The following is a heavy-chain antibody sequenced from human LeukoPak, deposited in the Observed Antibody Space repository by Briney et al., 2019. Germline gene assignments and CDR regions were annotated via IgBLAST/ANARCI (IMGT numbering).Heavy chain of an antibody. CDR1: GGSISSGGYY. Sequence: TSQTLSLTCTVSGGSISSGGYYWSWIRQHPGKGLEWIGYIYYSGSTYYYPSLKSRVTISVDTSKNQFSLKLSSVTAADTAVYYCARNPSVCSGGSCYSFDYWGQGTLVTVPS. V-gene: IGHV4-31*03. CDR3: ARNPSVCSGGSCYSFDY. D-gene: IGHD2-15*01. CDR2: IYYSGST. J-gene: IGHJ4*02.